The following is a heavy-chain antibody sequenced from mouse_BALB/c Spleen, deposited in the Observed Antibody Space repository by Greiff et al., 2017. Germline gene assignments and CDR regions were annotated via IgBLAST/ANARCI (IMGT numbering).Heavy chain of an antibody. Sequence: VQLQQPGAELVKPGASVKLSCKASGYTFTSYWMHWVKQRPGQGLEWIGEIDPSDSYTNYNQKFKGKATLTVDKSSSTAYMQLSSLTSEDSAVYYCARPGYYDYDEGQYYYAMDYWGQGTSVTVSS. CDR2: IDPSDSYT. D-gene: IGHD2-4*01. J-gene: IGHJ4*01. CDR1: GYTFTSYW. V-gene: IGHV1-69*02. CDR3: ARPGYYDYDEGQYYYAMDY.